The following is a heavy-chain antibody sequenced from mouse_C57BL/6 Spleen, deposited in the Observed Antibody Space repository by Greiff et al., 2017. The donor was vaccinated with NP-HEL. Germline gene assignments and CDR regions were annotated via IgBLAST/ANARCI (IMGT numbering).Heavy chain of an antibody. V-gene: IGHV1-18*01. CDR1: GYTFTDYN. D-gene: IGHD1-1*01. CDR3: ARWGYYGRGAWFAY. Sequence: VQLQQSGPELVKPGASVKIPCKASGYTFTDYNMDWVKQSHGKSLEWIGDINPNNGGTIYNQKFKGKATLTVDKSSSTAYMELRSLTSEDTAVYYCARWGYYGRGAWFAYWGQGTLVTVSA. CDR2: INPNNGGT. J-gene: IGHJ3*01.